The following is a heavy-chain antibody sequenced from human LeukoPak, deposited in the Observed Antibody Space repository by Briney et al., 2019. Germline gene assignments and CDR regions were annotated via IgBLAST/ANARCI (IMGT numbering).Heavy chain of an antibody. V-gene: IGHV3-7*01. CDR1: GFTFSSYW. CDR2: IKQDGSEK. Sequence: GGSLRLSCAAPGFTFSSYWMSWVRQAAGKGLEWVANIKQDGSEKYYVDSVKGRFTISRDNAKNSLYLQMNSLRAEDTAVYYCARFKVRGVVVDYWGQGTLVTVSS. D-gene: IGHD3-10*01. J-gene: IGHJ4*02. CDR3: ARFKVRGVVVDY.